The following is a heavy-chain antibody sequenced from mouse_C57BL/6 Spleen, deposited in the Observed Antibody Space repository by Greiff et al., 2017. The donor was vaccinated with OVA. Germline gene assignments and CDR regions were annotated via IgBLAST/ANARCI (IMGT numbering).Heavy chain of an antibody. J-gene: IGHJ1*03. D-gene: IGHD1-1*01. CDR2: INPNNGGT. CDR3: AREGITTVVATRGYFDV. V-gene: IGHV1-26*01. CDR1: GYTFTDYY. Sequence: EVQLQQSGPELVKPGASVKISCKASGYTFTDYYMNWVKQSHGKSLEWIGDINPNNGGTSYNQKFKGKATLTVDKSSSTAYMELRSLTSEDSAVYYCAREGITTVVATRGYFDVWGTGTTVTVSS.